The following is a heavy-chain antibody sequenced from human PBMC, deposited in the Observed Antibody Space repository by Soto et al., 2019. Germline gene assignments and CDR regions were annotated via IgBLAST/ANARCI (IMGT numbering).Heavy chain of an antibody. Sequence: LRLSCAASGFTFSSYAMSWVRQAPGKGLEWVSAISGSGGSTYYADSVKGRFTISRDNSKNTLYLQMNSLRAEDTAVYYCAKDYNSDSGFDYWGQGTLVTVSS. CDR2: ISGSGGST. CDR3: AKDYNSDSGFDY. V-gene: IGHV3-23*01. CDR1: GFTFSSYA. D-gene: IGHD6-19*01. J-gene: IGHJ4*02.